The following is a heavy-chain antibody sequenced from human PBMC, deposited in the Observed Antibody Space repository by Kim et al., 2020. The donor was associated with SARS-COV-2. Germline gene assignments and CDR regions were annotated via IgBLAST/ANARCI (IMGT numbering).Heavy chain of an antibody. Sequence: SETLSLTCTVSGDSISSRTYSWGWIRQPPGKGLEWIGSIYYSGSTYYNASLKSRVTISVDTSKNQFSLKLSSVTAADTAMYFCARRGYCSGGSCRPGDGFDIWGQGTMVTVSS. CDR3: ARRGYCSGGSCRPGDGFDI. V-gene: IGHV4-39*01. CDR2: IYYSGST. D-gene: IGHD2-15*01. J-gene: IGHJ3*02. CDR1: GDSISSRTYS.